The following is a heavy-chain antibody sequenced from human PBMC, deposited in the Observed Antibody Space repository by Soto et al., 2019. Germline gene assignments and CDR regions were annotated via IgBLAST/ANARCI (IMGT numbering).Heavy chain of an antibody. CDR1: GFSLSTTGVG. V-gene: IGHV2-5*02. J-gene: IGHJ4*01. Sequence: QITLKESGPTLVKPTQTLTLTCSFSGFSLSTTGVGVGWIRQSPGKAMEWLAIIYWDNDKRYSPSLKSRVTITKDTSQNQVVLTVTNMDPVDTGTYYCARSLWFGELHWGHGALVTVSS. D-gene: IGHD3-10*01. CDR2: IYWDNDK. CDR3: ARSLWFGELH.